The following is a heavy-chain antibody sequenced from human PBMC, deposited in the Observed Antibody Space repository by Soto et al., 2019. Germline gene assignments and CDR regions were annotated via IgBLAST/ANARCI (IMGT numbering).Heavy chain of an antibody. Sequence: EVQLLESGGGLVQPGGSLRLSCAASGFPFGSYAMNWVRQAPGKGLEWVSTISGGGTSPYHADSVKGRFTISRDNSKNRVYLQMNSLRAEDTAVYYCAKDLVVATIFDTSMDVWGQGTTVTVSS. CDR3: AKDLVVATIFDTSMDV. CDR2: ISGGGTSP. J-gene: IGHJ6*02. V-gene: IGHV3-23*01. CDR1: GFPFGSYA. D-gene: IGHD5-12*01.